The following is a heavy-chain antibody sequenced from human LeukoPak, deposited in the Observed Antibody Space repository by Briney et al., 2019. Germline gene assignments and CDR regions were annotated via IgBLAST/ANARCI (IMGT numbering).Heavy chain of an antibody. J-gene: IGHJ5*02. CDR1: GGSISSSGYY. Sequence: SETLSLTCTVSGGSISSSGYYWGWIRQPPGKGLEWIASIYYSGSTYYNPSLKSRVTISVDTSKNQLSLNRGSLPAADTAVYYCARHEYSGGYYGLSGFAPWGQGPLVTVSS. D-gene: IGHD1-26*01. CDR2: IYYSGST. V-gene: IGHV4-39*01. CDR3: ARHEYSGGYYGLSGFAP.